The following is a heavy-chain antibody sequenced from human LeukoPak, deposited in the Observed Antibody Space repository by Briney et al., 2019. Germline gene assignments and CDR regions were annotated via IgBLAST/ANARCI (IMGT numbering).Heavy chain of an antibody. V-gene: IGHV6-1*01. CDR1: GDSVSSNSAA. D-gene: IGHD5-12*01. CDR3: ARARHSGYETYYYYMDV. Sequence: PSQTLSLTCAISGDSVSSNSAAWNWIRQSPSRGLEWLGRTYYRSKWYNDYAVSVKSRITINPDTSKNQFSLQLNSVTPEDTAVYYCARARHSGYETYYYYMDVWGKGTTVTVSS. J-gene: IGHJ6*03. CDR2: TYYRSKWYN.